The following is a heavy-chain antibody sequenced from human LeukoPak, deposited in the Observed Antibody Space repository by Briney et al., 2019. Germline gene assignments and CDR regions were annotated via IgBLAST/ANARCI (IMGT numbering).Heavy chain of an antibody. CDR3: ARDQGDGYNYYYYYYMDV. CDR2: IYYSGST. CDR1: GGSISSYY. V-gene: IGHV4-59*01. Sequence: PSETLSLTCTVSGGSISSYYWSWIRQPPGKGLEWIGYIYYSGSTNYNPSLKSRVTISVDTSKHQLPLKLSSVTAADTAVYYCARDQGDGYNYYYYYYMDVWGKGTTVTVSS. J-gene: IGHJ6*03. D-gene: IGHD5-24*01.